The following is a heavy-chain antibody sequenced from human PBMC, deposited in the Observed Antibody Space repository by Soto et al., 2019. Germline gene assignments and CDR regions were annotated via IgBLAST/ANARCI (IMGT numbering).Heavy chain of an antibody. CDR2: ISYDGSNK. V-gene: IGHV3-30*18. D-gene: IGHD2-8*01. Sequence: QVQLVESGGGVVQPGRSLRLSCAASGFTFSSYGMHWVRQAPGKGLEWVAAISYDGSNKYYADSVKGRFTISRDNSKNSLYLQMNSLRAEDTAVYYCAKDREWGYFDLWGRGTLVTVSS. J-gene: IGHJ2*01. CDR3: AKDREWGYFDL. CDR1: GFTFSSYG.